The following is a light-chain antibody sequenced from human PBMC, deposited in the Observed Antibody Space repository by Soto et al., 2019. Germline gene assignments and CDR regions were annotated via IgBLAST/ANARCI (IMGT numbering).Light chain of an antibody. CDR3: AAWDDSLSGLV. J-gene: IGLJ2*01. CDR1: PSSIGSNY. V-gene: IGLV1-47*01. Sequence: QSVLTQQPPRFGTPGRGFPFLCFEGPSSIGSNYVYWYQQLPGTAPKLLIYSNNQRPSGVPDRFSGSKSGTSASLAISGLRSEDEADYHCAAWDDSLSGLVFGGGTKLTVL. CDR2: SNN.